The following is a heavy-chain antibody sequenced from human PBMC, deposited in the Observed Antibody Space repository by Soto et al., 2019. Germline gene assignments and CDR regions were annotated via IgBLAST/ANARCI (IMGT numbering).Heavy chain of an antibody. V-gene: IGHV1-69*13. D-gene: IGHD6-19*01. CDR2: IIPIFGTA. Sequence: ASVKVSCKASGGTFSSYAISWVRQAPGQGLEWMGGIIPIFGTANYAQKFQGRVTITADESTSTAYMELSSLRSEDTAVYYCARDRSSGTPFDPWGQGTLVTVSS. J-gene: IGHJ5*02. CDR1: GGTFSSYA. CDR3: ARDRSSGTPFDP.